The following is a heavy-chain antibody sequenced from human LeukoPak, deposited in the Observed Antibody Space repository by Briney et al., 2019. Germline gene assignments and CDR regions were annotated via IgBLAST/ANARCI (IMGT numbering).Heavy chain of an antibody. Sequence: PGGSLRLSCAASGFTFSDYYWSWIRQPPGKGLEWVSGMSGSGGSTYYADPVKGRFTISRDNSKNTLYLQMNSLRAEDTAVYYCAKDRDDYGSGSSPGYWGQGTLVTVSS. CDR3: AKDRDDYGSGSSPGY. CDR2: MSGSGGST. J-gene: IGHJ4*02. D-gene: IGHD3-10*01. CDR1: GFTFSDYY. V-gene: IGHV3-23*01.